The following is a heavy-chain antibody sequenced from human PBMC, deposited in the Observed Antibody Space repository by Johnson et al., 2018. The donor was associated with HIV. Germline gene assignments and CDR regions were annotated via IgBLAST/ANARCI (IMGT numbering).Heavy chain of an antibody. CDR2: ISSSGRTI. J-gene: IGHJ3*02. CDR3: ARRGIRAHAFDI. V-gene: IGHV3-11*04. Sequence: QVQLVESGGVVVQPGGSLRLSCAVSGFTFSDYYMSWIRQAPGKGLEWVSYISSSGRTIYYADSVKGRFTISRDNAKNSLYLQMNSLRAEDTAVYYCARRGIRAHAFDIWGQGTMVTVSS. CDR1: GFTFSDYY.